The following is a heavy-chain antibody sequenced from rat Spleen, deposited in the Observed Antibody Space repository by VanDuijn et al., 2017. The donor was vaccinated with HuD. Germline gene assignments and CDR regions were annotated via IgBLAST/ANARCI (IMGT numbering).Heavy chain of an antibody. CDR2: ITTGGGNT. CDR1: GFTFSNYY. D-gene: IGHD1-12*03. V-gene: IGHV5-25*01. CDR3: TRGWLSPYNWFAY. J-gene: IGHJ3*01. Sequence: EVQLVESGGGLVQPGRSMKLSCVVSGFTFSNYYMAWVRQAPTKGLEWVASITTGGGNTYYRDSVKGRFTISRDNAKSTLYLQMNSLRSEDTATYYCTRGWLSPYNWFAYWGQGTLVTVSS.